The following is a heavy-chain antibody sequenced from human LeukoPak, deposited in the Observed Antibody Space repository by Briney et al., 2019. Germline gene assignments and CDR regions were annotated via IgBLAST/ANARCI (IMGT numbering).Heavy chain of an antibody. CDR2: IYHSGST. D-gene: IGHD1-26*01. CDR1: GGSISSGGYS. J-gene: IGHJ4*02. V-gene: IGHV4-30-2*01. CDR3: ARTSSGSYYGIDFDY. Sequence: PSQTLSLTCAVSGGSISSGGYSWSWIRQPPGKGLEWIGYIYHSGSTYYNPSLKSRVTISVDRSKNQFSLKLSSVTAADTAVYYCARTSSGSYYGIDFDYWGQGTLVTVSS.